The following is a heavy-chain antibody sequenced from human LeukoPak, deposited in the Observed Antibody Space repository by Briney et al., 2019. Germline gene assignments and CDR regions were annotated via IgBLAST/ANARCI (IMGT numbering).Heavy chain of an antibody. CDR1: GFTVSSNY. CDR2: IYSGGST. V-gene: IGHV3-53*01. J-gene: IGHJ4*02. CDR3: ARNFALDY. Sequence: GGSLRLSCAASGFTVSSNYMTWVRQAPGKGLEWVSVIYSGGSTYYADSVKGRFTISGDNSENTLFLQMNSLRAEDTAVYYCARNFALDYWGQGTLVTVSS.